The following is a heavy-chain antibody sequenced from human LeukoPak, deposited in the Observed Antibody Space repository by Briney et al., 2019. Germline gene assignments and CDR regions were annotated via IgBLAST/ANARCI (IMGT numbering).Heavy chain of an antibody. D-gene: IGHD6-13*01. CDR1: GFTFSSYS. CDR2: ISSSSSYI. Sequence: GGALRLSCAASGFTFSSYSMNWVRQAPGKGLEWVSSISSSSSYIYYADSVKGRFTISRDNAKNSLYLQMNSLRAEDTAVYYCASGSSSWAYYFDYWGQGTLVTVSS. CDR3: ASGSSSWAYYFDY. J-gene: IGHJ4*02. V-gene: IGHV3-21*01.